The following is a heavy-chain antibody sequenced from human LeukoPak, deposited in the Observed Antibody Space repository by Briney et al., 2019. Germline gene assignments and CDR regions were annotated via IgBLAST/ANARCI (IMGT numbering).Heavy chain of an antibody. CDR1: SGSISSGYY. D-gene: IGHD6-19*01. CDR2: IYHSGST. Sequence: SETLSLTCTVSSGSISSGYYWGWIRQPPGRGLEWIGSIYHSGSTYYNPSLKSRVTISVDTSKNQFSLKLSSVTAADTAVYYCVRGRYSSGWYKDKNWFDPWGQGTPVTVSS. CDR3: VRGRYSSGWYKDKNWFDP. V-gene: IGHV4-38-2*02. J-gene: IGHJ5*02.